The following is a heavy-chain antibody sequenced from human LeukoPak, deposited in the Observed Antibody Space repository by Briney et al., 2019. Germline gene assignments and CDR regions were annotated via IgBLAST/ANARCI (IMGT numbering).Heavy chain of an antibody. Sequence: GGSLRLSCTVSGFTVSSNSMSWVRQAPGKGLEWVSFIYSGGNTLYSDSVKGRFTISRDNSKNTLYLQMNSLRAEDTAVYYCAKGYGREASYYYYYMDVWGKGTTVTISS. CDR1: GFTVSSNS. CDR2: IYSGGNT. CDR3: AKGYGREASYYYYYMDV. V-gene: IGHV3-53*05. J-gene: IGHJ6*03. D-gene: IGHD1-26*01.